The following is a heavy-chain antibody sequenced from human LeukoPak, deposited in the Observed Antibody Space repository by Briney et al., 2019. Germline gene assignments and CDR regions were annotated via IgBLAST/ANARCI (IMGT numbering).Heavy chain of an antibody. V-gene: IGHV4-39*07. D-gene: IGHD3-10*01. CDR1: GGSISSSSYY. Sequence: SETLSLTCTVSGGSISSSSYYWGWIRQPPGKGLEWIGSIYYSGSTYYNPSLKSRVTISVDTSKNQFSLKLSSVTAADTAVYYCARDITMVRGVMAYNWNEWGQGTLVTVSS. J-gene: IGHJ4*02. CDR2: IYYSGST. CDR3: ARDITMVRGVMAYNWNE.